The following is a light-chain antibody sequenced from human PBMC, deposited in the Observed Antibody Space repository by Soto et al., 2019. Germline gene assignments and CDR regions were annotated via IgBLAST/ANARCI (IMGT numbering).Light chain of an antibody. CDR1: SSDVGGYTY. J-gene: IGLJ1*01. V-gene: IGLV2-14*01. CDR2: EVV. Sequence: SVLTQPASVSGSPGQSITISCTGTSSDVGGYTYVSWYQQRPGKAPKLIIFEVVNRPSGVSNRFSGSKSGNTASLTISGLQAEDGADYYCMSYTSSSTYVFGTGTKLTVL. CDR3: MSYTSSSTYV.